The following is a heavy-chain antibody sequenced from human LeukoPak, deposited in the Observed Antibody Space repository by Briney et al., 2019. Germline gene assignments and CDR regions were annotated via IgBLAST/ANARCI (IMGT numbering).Heavy chain of an antibody. CDR2: IYYSGST. CDR1: GGSISSGGYY. J-gene: IGHJ4*02. D-gene: IGHD6-25*01. V-gene: IGHV4-31*03. Sequence: SQTLSLTCTVSGGSISSGGYYWSWIRQHPGKGLEWIGYIYYSGSTYYNPSLKSRVTISVDTSKNQFSLKLSSVTAADTAVYYCARGCWPPAFFDYWGQGTLVTVSS. CDR3: ARGCWPPAFFDY.